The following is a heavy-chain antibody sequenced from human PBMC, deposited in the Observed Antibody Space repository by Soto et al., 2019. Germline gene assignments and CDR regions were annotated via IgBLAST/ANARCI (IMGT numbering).Heavy chain of an antibody. Sequence: SVKVSCKASGGTFSSYAISWVRQAPGQGLEWMGGIIPIFGTANYAQKFQGRVTITADESTSTAYMELSSLRSEDTAVYYCATYSSSSNYYYYGMDVWGQGTTVTVSS. CDR2: IIPIFGTA. J-gene: IGHJ6*02. CDR3: ATYSSSSNYYYYGMDV. D-gene: IGHD6-6*01. V-gene: IGHV1-69*13. CDR1: GGTFSSYA.